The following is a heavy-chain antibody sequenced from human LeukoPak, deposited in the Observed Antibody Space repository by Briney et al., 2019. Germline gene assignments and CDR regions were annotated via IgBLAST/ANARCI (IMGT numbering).Heavy chain of an antibody. D-gene: IGHD2-21*02. V-gene: IGHV5-51*01. CDR3: ARQSSYCGGDCSPDY. CDR2: IYPGDSDT. Sequence: GESLKISCKGSGYSFTDYWIGWVRQMPGKGLEWMGIIYPGDSDTRYSPSFQGQVTISADKSINTAYLQWSGLKASDTAMYYCARQSSYCGGDCSPDYWGQGTLVTVSS. J-gene: IGHJ4*02. CDR1: GYSFTDYW.